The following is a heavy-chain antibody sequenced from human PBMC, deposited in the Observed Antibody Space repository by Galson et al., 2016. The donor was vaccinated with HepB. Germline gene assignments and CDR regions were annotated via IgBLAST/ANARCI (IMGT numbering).Heavy chain of an antibody. Sequence: SLGLSCATSGFIFGDYTMNWFRQAPGKGLEWVGFIRSKAYGGTKEYAASVKGRFTISRDDSRSIAYLQMNSLKTEDTAVYYCTRRPVDYYDSSGPFQYWGQGTLVTVSS. CDR3: TRRPVDYYDSSGPFQY. CDR1: GFIFGDYT. CDR2: IRSKAYGGTK. V-gene: IGHV3-49*03. J-gene: IGHJ1*01. D-gene: IGHD3-22*01.